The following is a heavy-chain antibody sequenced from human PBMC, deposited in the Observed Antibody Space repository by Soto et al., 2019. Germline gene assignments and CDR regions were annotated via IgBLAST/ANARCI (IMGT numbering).Heavy chain of an antibody. V-gene: IGHV4-31*03. J-gene: IGHJ3*02. CDR1: GGSISSGGYY. CDR2: IYYSGST. Sequence: PSETLSLTCTVSGGSISSGGYYWSWIRQHPGKGLGWIGYIYYSGSTYYNPSLKSRVTISVDTSKNQFSLKLSSVTAADTAVYYCARWLQPLAAFDIWGQGTMVTVSS. D-gene: IGHD5-18*01. CDR3: ARWLQPLAAFDI.